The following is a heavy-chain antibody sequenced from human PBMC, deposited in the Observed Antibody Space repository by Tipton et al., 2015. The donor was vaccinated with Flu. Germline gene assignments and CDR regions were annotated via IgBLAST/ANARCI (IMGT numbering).Heavy chain of an antibody. D-gene: IGHD6-19*01. Sequence: TLSLTCSVSGDSIDSRYYWGWIRQPPGKGLQWIGNIHRTGSTYYNPSLSSRVTISVDTSKNQFSLKLSSVTAADTAVYYCAGSGWYAGDYWGQGTLVTVSS. CDR2: IHRTGST. J-gene: IGHJ4*02. CDR1: GDSIDSRYY. CDR3: AGSGWYAGDY. V-gene: IGHV4-38-2*01.